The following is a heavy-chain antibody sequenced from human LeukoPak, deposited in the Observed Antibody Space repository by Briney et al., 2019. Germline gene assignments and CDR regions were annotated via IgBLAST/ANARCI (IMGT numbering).Heavy chain of an antibody. D-gene: IGHD3-16*01. J-gene: IGHJ4*02. V-gene: IGHV1-69*13. CDR2: VIPIFGTA. CDR1: GYAFTHYY. CDR3: AREARGEVSFDY. Sequence: SVKVSCKTSGYAFTHYYIKWVRQAPGQGLEWMGGVIPIFGTANYAQKFQGRVTITADESTSTAFMELSSLRSEDTAVYYCAREARGEVSFDYWGQGTLVTVSS.